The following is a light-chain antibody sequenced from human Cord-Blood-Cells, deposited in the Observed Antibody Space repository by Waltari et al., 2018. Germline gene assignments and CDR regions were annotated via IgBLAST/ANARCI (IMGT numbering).Light chain of an antibody. CDR3: NSRDSSGNHLV. J-gene: IGLJ2*01. CDR1: SLRSYY. Sequence: SSELTQDPAVSVALGQTVRITCQGDSLRSYYASWYQQKPGQAPVLVIYGKNNRPSGIPDRISGSRSGSTASLTITGAQAEDEADYYCNSRDSSGNHLVFGGGTKLTVL. V-gene: IGLV3-19*01. CDR2: GKN.